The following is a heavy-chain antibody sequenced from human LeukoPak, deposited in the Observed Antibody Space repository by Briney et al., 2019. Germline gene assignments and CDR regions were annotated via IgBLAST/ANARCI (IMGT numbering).Heavy chain of an antibody. J-gene: IGHJ5*02. CDR1: GGSISSYY. CDR3: ARGINWFDP. D-gene: IGHD1-14*01. V-gene: IGHV4-59*01. CDR2: IYYSGST. Sequence: PSETLSLTCTVSGGSISSYYWSWIRQPPAKGLEWIGYIYYSGSTNYNPSLKSRVTISVDTSKNQFSLKLSSVTAADTAVYYCARGINWFDPWGQGTLVTVSS.